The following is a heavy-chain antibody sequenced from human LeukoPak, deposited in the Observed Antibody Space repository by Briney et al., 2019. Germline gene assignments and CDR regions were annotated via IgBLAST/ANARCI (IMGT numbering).Heavy chain of an antibody. Sequence: TLSLTCTVSGGSISSRSFYWGWIRQPPGKALEWLALIDWDDDKYYSTSLKTRLTISKDTSKNQVVLTMTNMDPVDTATYYCARINYYYYGMDVWGQGTTVTVSS. J-gene: IGHJ6*02. V-gene: IGHV2-70*01. CDR3: ARINYYYYGMDV. CDR2: IDWDDDK. CDR1: GGSISSRSFY.